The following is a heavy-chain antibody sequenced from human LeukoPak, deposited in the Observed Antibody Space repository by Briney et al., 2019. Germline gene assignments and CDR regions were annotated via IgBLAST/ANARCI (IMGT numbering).Heavy chain of an antibody. V-gene: IGHV3-21*01. J-gene: IGHJ4*02. CDR3: VRDASS. Sequence: GGSLRLSCAASGFTFSSYSMNWVRQAPGKGLEWVSAITRSSSYIYYADSVKSRFTISRDNAQNSLYLQMNSLRADDTAVYYCVRDASSWGQGTLVTVSS. CDR1: GFTFSSYS. CDR2: ITRSSSYI.